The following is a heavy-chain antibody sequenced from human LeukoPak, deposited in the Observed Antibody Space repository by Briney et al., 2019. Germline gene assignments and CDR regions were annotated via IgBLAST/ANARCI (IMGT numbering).Heavy chain of an antibody. CDR2: IRYSEST. D-gene: IGHD5-18*01. J-gene: IGHJ6*02. CDR1: GGSISSGGYY. CDR3: ARTRGYSYGRYYYGMDV. Sequence: SSQTLSLTCTVSGGSISSGGYYWSWIRQHPGKGLEWIGYIRYSESTYYNPSLKSRVSISVDPSENQFSLTLSSVTAADTAVYYCARTRGYSYGRYYYGMDVWGQGTTVTVSS. V-gene: IGHV4-31*03.